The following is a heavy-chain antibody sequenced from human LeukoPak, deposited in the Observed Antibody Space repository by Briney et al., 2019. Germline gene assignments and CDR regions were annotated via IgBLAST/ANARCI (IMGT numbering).Heavy chain of an antibody. CDR3: ASRDKGYYGMDV. CDR2: LYSGGST. J-gene: IGHJ6*02. V-gene: IGHV3-66*01. D-gene: IGHD5-24*01. Sequence: PGGSLRLSCAASGFTVSSNYMSWVRQAPGKGLEWVSLLYSGGSTYYADSVKGRFTISRDNSKNTLYLQMNSLRAEDTAVYYCASRDKGYYGMDVWGQGTTVTVSS. CDR1: GFTVSSNY.